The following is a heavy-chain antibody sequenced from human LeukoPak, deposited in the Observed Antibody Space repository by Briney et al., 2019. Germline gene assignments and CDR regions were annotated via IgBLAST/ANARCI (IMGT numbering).Heavy chain of an antibody. CDR2: INPNSGDT. D-gene: IGHD3-9*01. J-gene: IGHJ6*02. V-gene: IGHV1-2*02. CDR3: ARDARNYDILTGYWSYGMDV. Sequence: ASVKVSCKASGYTFTRYYMHWVRQAPGQGLEWMGWINPNSGDTNYAQKFQGRVTMTRDTSISTAYMELSRLRSDDTAVYYCARDARNYDILTGYWSYGMDVWGQGTTVTVSS. CDR1: GYTFTRYY.